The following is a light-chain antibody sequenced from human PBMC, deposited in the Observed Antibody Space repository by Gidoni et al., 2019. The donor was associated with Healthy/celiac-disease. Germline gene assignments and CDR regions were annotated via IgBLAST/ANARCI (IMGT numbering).Light chain of an antibody. J-gene: IGKJ4*01. V-gene: IGKV1-16*02. CDR3: QPYNSYPLT. Sequence: DIQMNQSPSSLSASVGDRVTSTCRASQGISNYLAWFPQKPGKAHKSLIYAASSLQSGVPSKFSVSGCGPDFTLTILSLQPEYFATYYFQPYNSYPLTFGGGTQVEIQ. CDR1: QGISNY. CDR2: AAS.